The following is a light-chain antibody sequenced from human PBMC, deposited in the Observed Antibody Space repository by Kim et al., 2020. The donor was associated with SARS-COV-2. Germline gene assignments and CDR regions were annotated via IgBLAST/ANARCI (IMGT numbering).Light chain of an antibody. CDR3: NSRDSSGNHWV. V-gene: IGLV3-19*01. CDR2: GKN. Sequence: ALGQTVRITCQGDSIRSSYASWYQQKPGQAPVLVIYGKNNRPSGIPDRFSGSSSGNTASLTITGAQAEDEADYYCNSRDSSGNHWVFGGGTQLTVL. J-gene: IGLJ3*02. CDR1: SIRSSY.